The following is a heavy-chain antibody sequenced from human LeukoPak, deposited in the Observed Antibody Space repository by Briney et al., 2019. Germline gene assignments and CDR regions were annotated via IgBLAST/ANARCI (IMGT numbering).Heavy chain of an antibody. V-gene: IGHV4-59*08. CDR3: ARLTTTVTKGDAFDI. CDR2: IYYSGST. CDR1: GGSFSGYY. J-gene: IGHJ3*02. D-gene: IGHD4-17*01. Sequence: SETLSLTCAVYGGSFSGYYWSWIRQPPGKGLEWIGYIYYSGSTNYNPSLKSRVTISVDTSKNQFSLKLSSVTAADTAVYYCARLTTTVTKGDAFDIWGQGTMVTVSS.